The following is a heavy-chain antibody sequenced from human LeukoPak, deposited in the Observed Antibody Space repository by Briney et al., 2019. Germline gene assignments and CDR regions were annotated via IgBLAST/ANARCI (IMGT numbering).Heavy chain of an antibody. Sequence: PGGSLRLSCAASGFTFSSYWMSWVRQAPGKGLEWVANIKQDGSEKYYVDSVKGRFTISRDNAKNSLYLQMNSLRAEDTAVYYCARDVNYYDSSGYSPDYWGQGTLVTVCS. D-gene: IGHD3-22*01. CDR2: IKQDGSEK. V-gene: IGHV3-7*01. J-gene: IGHJ4*02. CDR1: GFTFSSYW. CDR3: ARDVNYYDSSGYSPDY.